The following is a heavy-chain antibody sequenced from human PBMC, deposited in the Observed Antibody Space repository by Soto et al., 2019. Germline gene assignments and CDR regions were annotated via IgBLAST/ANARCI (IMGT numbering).Heavy chain of an antibody. V-gene: IGHV3-30-3*01. J-gene: IGHJ6*02. CDR3: ARVTPGNNLYYFSGLDF. CDR1: GFTFDTYV. Sequence: GGSLRLSCVASGFTFDTYVIHWVRQAPGKGLQWVALISYEGSNTYYADSVRGRFTISRDNSKNTLYLQMNTLRPEDTGLYYCARVTPGNNLYYFSGLDFWGQGTSVTVSS. D-gene: IGHD1-1*01. CDR2: ISYEGSNT.